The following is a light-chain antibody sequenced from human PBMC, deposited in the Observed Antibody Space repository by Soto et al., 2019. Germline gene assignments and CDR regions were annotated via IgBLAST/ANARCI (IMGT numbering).Light chain of an antibody. CDR1: SSNIGGTNY. Sequence: VLTQPPSASGTPGQKVFIPCSGSSSNIGGTNYAYWYQQLPGAAPKLLMHSNNLRPSGVPERISGSKFGTAASLAISGLRSEDEAVYYCASWDDRLGAVIFGGGTKVTVL. CDR2: SNN. V-gene: IGLV1-47*02. CDR3: ASWDDRLGAVI. J-gene: IGLJ2*01.